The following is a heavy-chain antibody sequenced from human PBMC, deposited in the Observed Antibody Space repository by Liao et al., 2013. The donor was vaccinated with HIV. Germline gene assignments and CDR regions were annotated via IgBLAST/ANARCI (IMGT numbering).Heavy chain of an antibody. CDR3: ARGRSCSGGTCCPAY. J-gene: IGHJ4*02. D-gene: IGHD2-15*01. CDR1: GGSISSSSYY. CDR2: IYNSGST. V-gene: IGHV4-39*07. Sequence: QLQLQESGPGLVKPSETLSLTCTVSGGSISSSSYYWGWIRQPPGKGLEWIGSIYNSGSTYYNPSLKSRVTISVDTSKNQFSLKLSSVTAADTAVYYCARGRSCSGGTCCPAYWGQGTLVTVSS.